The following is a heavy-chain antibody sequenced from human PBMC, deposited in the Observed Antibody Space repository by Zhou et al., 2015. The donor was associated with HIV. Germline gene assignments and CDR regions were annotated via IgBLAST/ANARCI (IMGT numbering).Heavy chain of an antibody. CDR2: IIPIFGTA. D-gene: IGHD5-18*01. CDR3: AKSRGGYSYGHTYYYYYGMDV. Sequence: QVQLVQSGAEVKKPGSSVKVSCKASGGTFSSYAISWVRQAPGQGLEWMGGIIPIFGTANYAQKFQGRVTITADESTSTAYMELSSLRSEDTAVYYCAKSRGGYSYGHTYYYYYGMDVWGQGTTVTVSS. J-gene: IGHJ6*02. V-gene: IGHV1-69*01. CDR1: GGTFSSYA.